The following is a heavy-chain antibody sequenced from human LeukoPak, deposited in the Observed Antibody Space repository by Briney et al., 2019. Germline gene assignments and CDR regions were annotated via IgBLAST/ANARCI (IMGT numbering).Heavy chain of an antibody. CDR3: ARDTYYYGSGSYYSGPFDY. J-gene: IGHJ4*02. Sequence: PGGSLRLSCAASGFTFSSYAMSWVRQAPGKGLEWVAVISYDGSNKYYADSVKGRFTISRDNSKNTLYLQMNSLRAEDTAVYYCARDTYYYGSGSYYSGPFDYWGQGTLVTVSS. CDR1: GFTFSSYA. CDR2: ISYDGSNK. D-gene: IGHD3-10*01. V-gene: IGHV3-30-3*01.